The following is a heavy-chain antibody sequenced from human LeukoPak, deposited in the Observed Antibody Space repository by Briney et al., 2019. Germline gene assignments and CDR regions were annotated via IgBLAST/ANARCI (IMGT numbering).Heavy chain of an antibody. J-gene: IGHJ6*03. CDR1: GFTFSSYA. Sequence: GGPLRLSCAASGFTFSSYAMHWVRQAPGKGLEWVAVISYDGSNKYYADSVKGRFTISRDNSKNTLYLQMNSLRAEDTAVYYCARVGTRGLTTHYYMDVWGKGTTVTVSS. V-gene: IGHV3-30-3*01. CDR2: ISYDGSNK. D-gene: IGHD1-1*01. CDR3: ARVGTRGLTTHYYMDV.